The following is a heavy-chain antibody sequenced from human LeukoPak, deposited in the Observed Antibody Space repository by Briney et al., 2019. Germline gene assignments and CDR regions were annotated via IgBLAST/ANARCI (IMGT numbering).Heavy chain of an antibody. CDR3: ARHGSLYNWNYHNWFDP. J-gene: IGHJ5*02. D-gene: IGHD1-7*01. Sequence: SETLSLTCAVSGYSISSGYYWGWIRQPPGKGLEWIGSIYHSGSTYYNPSLTSRVTISGDTSKNQFSLKLSSVTAADTAVYYCARHGSLYNWNYHNWFDPWGQGTLVTVSS. V-gene: IGHV4-38-2*01. CDR1: GYSISSGYY. CDR2: IYHSGST.